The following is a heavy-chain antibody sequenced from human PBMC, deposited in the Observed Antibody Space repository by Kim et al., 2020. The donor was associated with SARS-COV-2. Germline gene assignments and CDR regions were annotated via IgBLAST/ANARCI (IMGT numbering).Heavy chain of an antibody. D-gene: IGHD4-17*01. V-gene: IGHV1-18*01. CDR1: GYTFTSYG. CDR3: ARDRNYGGNSDPTRINDY. J-gene: IGHJ4*02. CDR2: ISAYNGNT. Sequence: ASVKVSCKASGYTFTSYGISWVRQAPGQGLEWMGWISAYNGNTNYAQKLQGRVTMTTDTSTSTAYMELRSLRSDDTAVYYCARDRNYGGNSDPTRINDYWGQGTLVTVSS.